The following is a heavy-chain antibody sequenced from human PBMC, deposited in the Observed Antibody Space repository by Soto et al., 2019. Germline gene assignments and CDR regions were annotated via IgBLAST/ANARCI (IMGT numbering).Heavy chain of an antibody. CDR1: GGSISSGGYY. CDR2: IYYSGST. D-gene: IGHD5-12*01. J-gene: IGHJ3*02. V-gene: IGHV4-31*03. CDR3: ARREGIVATIEAFDI. Sequence: QVQLQESGPGLVKPSQTLSLTCTVSGGSISSGGYYWSWIRQHPGKGLEWIGYIYYSGSTYYNPSVKSRVTISVDPSKNQFSLKLSSVTAADTAVYYCARREGIVATIEAFDIWGQGTMVTVSS.